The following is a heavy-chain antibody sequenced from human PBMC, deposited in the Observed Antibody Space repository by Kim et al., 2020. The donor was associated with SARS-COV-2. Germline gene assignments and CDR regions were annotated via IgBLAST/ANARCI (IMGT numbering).Heavy chain of an antibody. D-gene: IGHD5-12*01. V-gene: IGHV3-74*01. CDR2: INSDGSST. J-gene: IGHJ6*02. Sequence: GGSLRLSCAASGFTFSSYWMHWVRQAPGKGLVWVSRINSDGSSTSYADSVKGRFTISRDNAKNTLYLQMNSLRAEDTAVYYCARAQPGYSGYEEDYYGMDVWGQGTTVTVSS. CDR3: ARAQPGYSGYEEDYYGMDV. CDR1: GFTFSSYW.